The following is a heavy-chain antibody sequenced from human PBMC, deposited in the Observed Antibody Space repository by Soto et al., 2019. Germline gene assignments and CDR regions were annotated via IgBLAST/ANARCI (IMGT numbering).Heavy chain of an antibody. CDR1: GFTFSSYA. D-gene: IGHD6-19*01. V-gene: IGHV3-23*01. CDR2: ISGSGGST. CDR3: AKGKDSGWYRIVWFDP. Sequence: GGSLRLSCAASGFTFSSYAMSWVRQAPGKGLEWVSAISGSGGSTYYADSVKGRLTISRDNSKNRLYLQMNSLRAEDTAVYYCAKGKDSGWYRIVWFDPWGQGTLVTVSS. J-gene: IGHJ5*02.